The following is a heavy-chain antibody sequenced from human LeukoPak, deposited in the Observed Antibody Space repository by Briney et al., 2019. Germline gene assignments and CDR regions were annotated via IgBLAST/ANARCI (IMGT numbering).Heavy chain of an antibody. CDR3: AKDGGLHLYYYYNYMDI. D-gene: IGHD5-24*01. Sequence: GGSLRLSCAASGFTFSSYAMHWVRQAPGKGLEWVAVISYDGSNKYYADSVKGRFTISRDNSKTTLYLQMNSLRSEDTAVYYCAKDGGLHLYYYYNYMDIWGKGTTVTVSS. CDR2: ISYDGSNK. J-gene: IGHJ6*03. CDR1: GFTFSSYA. V-gene: IGHV3-30*04.